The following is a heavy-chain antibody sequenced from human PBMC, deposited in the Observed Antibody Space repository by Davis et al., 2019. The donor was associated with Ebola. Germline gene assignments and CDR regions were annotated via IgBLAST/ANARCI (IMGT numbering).Heavy chain of an antibody. CDR3: AKAQFPTTSDH. CDR2: INPHNGNT. CDR1: GYTFTHYG. D-gene: IGHD1-1*01. J-gene: IGHJ4*02. Sequence: ASVKVSCKASGYTFTHYGITWVRQAPGQGLEWMGWINPHNGNTNYAQNVQGRVTMTTDTSTSTAYMEVGGLRSDDTAVYYCAKAQFPTTSDHWGQGTLVTVSS. V-gene: IGHV1-18*04.